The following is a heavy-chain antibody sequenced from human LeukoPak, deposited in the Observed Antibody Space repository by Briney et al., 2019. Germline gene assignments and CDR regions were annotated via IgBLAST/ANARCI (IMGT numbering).Heavy chain of an antibody. CDR3: ARGRDYYSNMAV. Sequence: SETLSLTCTVSGGSIRTFHWSWIRQPPGKGLEWMGFIYYNGSTNYTPSLKGRLTFSVDASNNQFSLNVRSVTAADTAVYYCARGRDYYSNMAVWGTGNTVTDSS. V-gene: IGHV4-59*01. CDR1: GGSIRTFH. J-gene: IGHJ6*03. CDR2: IYYNGST.